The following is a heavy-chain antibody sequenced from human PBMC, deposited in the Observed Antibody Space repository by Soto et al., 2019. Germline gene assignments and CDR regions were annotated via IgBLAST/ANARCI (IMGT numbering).Heavy chain of an antibody. CDR1: GGSISGHY. D-gene: IGHD6-19*01. Sequence: SQTVSLTXSVSGGSISGHYWTWNPQSPGKGREWIGYIFYSGSTNYNPSLKSRVTISVDTSKNQFSLKMSSVTAADTPVYYCARVGSSGWSPDYWGRGTLVTVSS. V-gene: IGHV4-59*11. J-gene: IGHJ4*02. CDR3: ARVGSSGWSPDY. CDR2: IFYSGST.